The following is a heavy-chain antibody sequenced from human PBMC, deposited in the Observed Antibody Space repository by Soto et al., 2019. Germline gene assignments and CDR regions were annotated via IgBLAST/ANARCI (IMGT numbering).Heavy chain of an antibody. D-gene: IGHD5-12*01. Sequence: GGSLRLSCTASGFTFGDYAMTWVRQAPGKGLEWVGSIRSRTYGGATEFAASVEGRFTISRDESKSIAYLQMNSLKTEDTAVYYCTRVRGDGYNYNAFDIWGQGTMVTVSS. CDR2: IRSRTYGGAT. CDR1: GFTFGDYA. V-gene: IGHV3-49*04. CDR3: TRVRGDGYNYNAFDI. J-gene: IGHJ3*02.